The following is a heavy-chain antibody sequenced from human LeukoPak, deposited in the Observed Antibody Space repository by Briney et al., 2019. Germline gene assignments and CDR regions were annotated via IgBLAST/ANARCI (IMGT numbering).Heavy chain of an antibody. J-gene: IGHJ4*02. D-gene: IGHD6-19*01. CDR3: ARFSTRGWHFDY. CDR1: GYTFTDYY. V-gene: IGHV1-2*02. CDR2: IIPNSGCT. Sequence: ASVKVSCKAFGYTFTDYYMYWVRQAPGQGLEWMGWIIPNSGCTNYAQRFQGRVTMTRDTSITTAYMELSSLRSDDTAVYYCARFSTRGWHFDYWGQGTLVTVSS.